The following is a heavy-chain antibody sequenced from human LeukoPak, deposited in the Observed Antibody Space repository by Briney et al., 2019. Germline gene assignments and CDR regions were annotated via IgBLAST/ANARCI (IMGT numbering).Heavy chain of an antibody. CDR3: ARDRRLWNMDV. Sequence: GGSLRLSCAASGLTFSSYWMHWVRQAPGKGLVWVSRINSDGSTTTYADSVKGRFTISRDNAKNTLYLQMNSLRAEDTAAYYCARDRRLWNMDVWGTGTTVTISS. V-gene: IGHV3-74*01. J-gene: IGHJ6*03. CDR2: INSDGSTT. CDR1: GLTFSSYW. D-gene: IGHD4/OR15-4a*01.